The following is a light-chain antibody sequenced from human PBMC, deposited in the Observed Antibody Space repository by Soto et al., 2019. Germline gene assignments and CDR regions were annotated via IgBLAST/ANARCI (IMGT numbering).Light chain of an antibody. CDR1: QSVSSY. CDR2: DAS. CDR3: QQRSDCPST. V-gene: IGKV3-11*01. Sequence: EIVLTQSPATLSLSPGERATLSCRASQSVSSYLAWYQQKPGQAPRLLIYDASNRATGIPARFSGSGSGTDFTLTISSLEPDDFAVYYCQQRSDCPSTFGGGTKVQIK. J-gene: IGKJ4*01.